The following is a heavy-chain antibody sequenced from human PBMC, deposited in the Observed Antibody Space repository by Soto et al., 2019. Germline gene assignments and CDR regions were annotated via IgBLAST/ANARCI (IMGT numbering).Heavy chain of an antibody. CDR1: GFTFSSYA. J-gene: IGHJ1*01. CDR3: AKDVISAAVWTFYLQH. V-gene: IGHV3-23*01. D-gene: IGHD6-13*01. Sequence: EVQLLESGGGLVQPGGALRRSCAASGFTFSSYAMSWVRQAPGKGLEWVSAISGSGGSTYYADSVKGRFTISRDNSKNTLYLQINSLRAEDTAVYYCAKDVISAAVWTFYLQHWGQGTLVTVSS. CDR2: ISGSGGST.